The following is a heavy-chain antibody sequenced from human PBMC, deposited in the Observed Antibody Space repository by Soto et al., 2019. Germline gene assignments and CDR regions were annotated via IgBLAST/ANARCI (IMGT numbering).Heavy chain of an antibody. CDR1: GYTFTSYY. D-gene: IGHD6-19*01. Sequence: RASVKVSCKASGYTFTSYYMHWVRQAPGQGLEWMGIINPSGGSTSYAQKFQGRVTMTRDTSTNTVYMELSSLRSEDTAVYYCARSHGARSSGWPNAGYWGQGTLVTV. CDR2: INPSGGST. V-gene: IGHV1-46*01. CDR3: ARSHGARSSGWPNAGY. J-gene: IGHJ4*02.